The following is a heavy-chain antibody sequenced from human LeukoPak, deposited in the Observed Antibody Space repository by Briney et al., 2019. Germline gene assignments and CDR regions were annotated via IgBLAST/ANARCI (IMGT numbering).Heavy chain of an antibody. V-gene: IGHV3-23*01. CDR3: AKDVSYYYGSGRTDY. CDR2: ISGSGGST. D-gene: IGHD3-10*01. CDR1: GFTFSSYG. Sequence: GGTLRLSCAASGFTFSSYGMSWVRQAPGKGLEWVSAISGSGGSTYYADSVKGRFTIPRDNSKNTLYLQMNSLRAEDTAVYYCAKDVSYYYGSGRTDYWGQGTLVTVSS. J-gene: IGHJ4*02.